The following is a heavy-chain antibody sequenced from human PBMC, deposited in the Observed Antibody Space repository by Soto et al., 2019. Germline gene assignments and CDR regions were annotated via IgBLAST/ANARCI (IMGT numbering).Heavy chain of an antibody. CDR3: AREGYSNYVFWFDP. CDR1: GGSISSGGYY. D-gene: IGHD4-4*01. J-gene: IGHJ5*02. CDR2: IYYSGST. V-gene: IGHV4-31*03. Sequence: SETLSLTCTVSGGSISSGGYYWSWIRQHPGKGLEWIGYIYYSGSTYYNPSLKSRVTISVDTSKNQFSLKLSSVTAADTAVYYCAREGYSNYVFWFDPWGQGTLVTVSS.